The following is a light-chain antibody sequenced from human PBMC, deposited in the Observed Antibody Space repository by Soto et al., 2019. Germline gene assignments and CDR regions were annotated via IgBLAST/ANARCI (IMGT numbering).Light chain of an antibody. V-gene: IGKV3-20*01. Sequence: EIVLTQSPGTLSLSPGERAILSCRASQSISDTNLAWYQQKPGQAPRLLIHNAFIRATGIPDRFSGSGSGTDFTLTISRLEPEDFAVYYCQQYGSSQGTFGQGTKVE. CDR2: NAF. J-gene: IGKJ1*01. CDR1: QSISDTN. CDR3: QQYGSSQGT.